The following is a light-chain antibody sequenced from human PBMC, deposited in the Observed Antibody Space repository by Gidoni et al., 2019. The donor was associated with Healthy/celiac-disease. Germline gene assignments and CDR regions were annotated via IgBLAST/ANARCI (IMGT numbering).Light chain of an antibody. V-gene: IGKV1-5*03. Sequence: DIQMTQSPSTLSASVGDRVTITCRASQSISSWLAWYQQKPGKAPKLLIYKASSLESGVPSRFSGSGSGTEFTLTISSLQPDDFATYYCQQYNSPFTFGPGTKVDI. J-gene: IGKJ3*01. CDR3: QQYNSPFT. CDR2: KAS. CDR1: QSISSW.